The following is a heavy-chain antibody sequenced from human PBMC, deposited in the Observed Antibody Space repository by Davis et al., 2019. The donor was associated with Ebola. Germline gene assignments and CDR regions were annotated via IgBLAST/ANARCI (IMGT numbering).Heavy chain of an antibody. V-gene: IGHV3-15*01. J-gene: IGHJ4*02. CDR1: GFTFSNAW. Sequence: PGGSLRLSCAASGFTFSNAWMSWVRQAPGKGLEWVGRIKSKTDGGTTDYAAPVKGRFTISRDDSKNTLYLQMNSLKTEDTAVYYCTAGVEGSADFDYWGQGTLVTVSS. D-gene: IGHD3-10*01. CDR2: IKSKTDGGTT. CDR3: TAGVEGSADFDY.